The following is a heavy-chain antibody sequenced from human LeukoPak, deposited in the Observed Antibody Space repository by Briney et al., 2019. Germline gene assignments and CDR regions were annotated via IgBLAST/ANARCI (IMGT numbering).Heavy chain of an antibody. CDR2: IYHSGST. CDR3: AREEMPGKFDY. D-gene: IGHD1-26*01. CDR1: GYSISSGYY. J-gene: IGHJ4*02. Sequence: SETLSLTCTVSGYSISSGYYWGWIRQPPGKGLEWIGSIYHSGSTYYNPSVKSRVAISLDKASNQFSLRLTSVTAADTAMYFCAREEMPGKFDYWGQGILVTVSS. V-gene: IGHV4-38-2*02.